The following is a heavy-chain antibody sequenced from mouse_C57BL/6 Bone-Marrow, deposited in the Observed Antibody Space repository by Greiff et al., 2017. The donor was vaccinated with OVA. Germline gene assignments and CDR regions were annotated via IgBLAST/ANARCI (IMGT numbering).Heavy chain of an antibody. Sequence: QVPMRQAVAELVKPGASVKLSCKASGYTFTSYWMHLVKQRPGQGLEWIGEIDPSDSYTNYNQKFKGKATLTVDKSSSTAYMLLSSLTSEDSAVYFCARLRVTTVVAPLDYWGQGTTLTVSS. D-gene: IGHD1-1*01. J-gene: IGHJ2*01. CDR3: ARLRVTTVVAPLDY. V-gene: IGHV1-50*01. CDR1: GYTFTSYW. CDR2: IDPSDSYT.